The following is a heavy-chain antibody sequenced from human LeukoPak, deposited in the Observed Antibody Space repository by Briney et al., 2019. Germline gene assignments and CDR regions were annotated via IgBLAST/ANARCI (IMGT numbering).Heavy chain of an antibody. V-gene: IGHV4-59*01. CDR1: GGSISSYY. CDR3: AVGGGFWSGYWTPAIDY. Sequence: ETLSLTCTVSGGSISSYYWSWIRQPPGRGLEWIGYIYYSGSTNYNPSLKSRVTISVDTSKNQFSLKLSSVTAADTAVYYCAVGGGFWSGYWTPAIDYWGQGTLVTVSS. D-gene: IGHD3-3*01. J-gene: IGHJ4*02. CDR2: IYYSGST.